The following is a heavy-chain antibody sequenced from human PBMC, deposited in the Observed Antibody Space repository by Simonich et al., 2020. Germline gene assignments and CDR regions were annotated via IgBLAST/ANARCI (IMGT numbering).Heavy chain of an antibody. D-gene: IGHD6-13*01. Sequence: QLQLQESGPGLVKPSETLSLTCTVSGGSISSSSYYGGWIRQPPGKGLEWIGSIYYSGSTYSTPSLKSRVTISVDTSKNQFSLKLSSVTAADTAVYYCARHAGFAFDIWGQGTMVTVSS. V-gene: IGHV4-39*01. J-gene: IGHJ3*02. CDR1: GGSISSSSYY. CDR3: ARHAGFAFDI. CDR2: IYYSGST.